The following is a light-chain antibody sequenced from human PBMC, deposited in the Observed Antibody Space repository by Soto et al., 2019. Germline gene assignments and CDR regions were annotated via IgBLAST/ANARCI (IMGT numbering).Light chain of an antibody. CDR2: DAS. CDR1: QSVSAY. Sequence: EIVLTQSPATLSLSPGERASLSCRASQSVSAYLVWNQRKPGQAPRRLIYDASNRATGIPARFSGSGSGTDFTLTTSSLEPEDFAVYYCQQRSNWPRGITFGQGTRLEIK. V-gene: IGKV3-11*01. CDR3: QQRSNWPRGIT. J-gene: IGKJ5*01.